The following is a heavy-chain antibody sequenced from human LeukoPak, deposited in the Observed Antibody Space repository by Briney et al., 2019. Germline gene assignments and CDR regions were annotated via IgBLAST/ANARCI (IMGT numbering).Heavy chain of an antibody. J-gene: IGHJ4*02. CDR2: INSDGSST. V-gene: IGHV3-74*01. CDR1: GFTFSSYW. Sequence: AGSLRLSCAASGFTFSSYWMHWVRQAPGKGLVWVSRINSDGSSTSYADSVKGRFTISRDNAKNTLYLQMNSLRAEDTAVYYCAREEDILTGYYLVWGQGTLVTVSS. CDR3: AREEDILTGYYLV. D-gene: IGHD3-9*01.